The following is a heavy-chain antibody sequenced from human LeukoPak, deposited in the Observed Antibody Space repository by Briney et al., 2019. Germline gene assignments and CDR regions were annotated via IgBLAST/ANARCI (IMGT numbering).Heavy chain of an antibody. V-gene: IGHV3-73*01. CDR1: GXTLSGSD. D-gene: IGHD3-9*01. Sequence: GGSLRLSCAASGXTLSGSDMHWVRQASGKGLEWVGRIRSKANSYATAYAASVKGRFTISRDDSKNTAYLQMSSLKTEDTAVYYCTSADYDILTGAWGQGTLVTVSS. CDR2: IRSKANSYAT. CDR3: TSADYDILTGA. J-gene: IGHJ4*02.